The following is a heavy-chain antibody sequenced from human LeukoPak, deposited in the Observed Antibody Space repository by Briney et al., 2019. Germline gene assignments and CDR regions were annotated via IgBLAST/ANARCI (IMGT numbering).Heavy chain of an antibody. Sequence: SETLSLTCAVYGGSFSGYYWSWIRQPPGKGLEWIGEINHSGSTNYNPSLKSRVTISVDTSKNQFSLKLSSVTAADTAVYYCARAYDYGDLNWFDPWGQGTLVTVSS. CDR3: ARAYDYGDLNWFDP. V-gene: IGHV4-34*01. D-gene: IGHD4-17*01. J-gene: IGHJ5*02. CDR2: INHSGST. CDR1: GGSFSGYY.